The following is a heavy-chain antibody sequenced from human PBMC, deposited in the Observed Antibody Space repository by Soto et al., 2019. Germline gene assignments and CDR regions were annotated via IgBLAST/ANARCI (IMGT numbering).Heavy chain of an antibody. CDR3: ARGRLEGWYDLAFDI. D-gene: IGHD3-3*01. V-gene: IGHV4-59*01. J-gene: IGHJ3*02. CDR2: IYYSGST. Sequence: PSETLSLTCTVSGGSISSYYWSWIRQPPGKGLEWIGYIYYSGSTNYNPSLKSRVTISVDTSKNQSSLKLSSVTTADRAVYYFARGRLEGWYDLAFDIWGQGTMVTVSS. CDR1: GGSISSYY.